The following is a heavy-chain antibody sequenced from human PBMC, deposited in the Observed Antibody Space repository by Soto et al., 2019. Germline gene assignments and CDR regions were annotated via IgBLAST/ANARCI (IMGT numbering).Heavy chain of an antibody. D-gene: IGHD3-10*01. CDR2: INHSGST. CDR3: ARGKGLYSPIYYGSVDSYGMDV. Sequence: SETLSLTCAVYGGSFSGYYWSWIRQPPGKGLEWIGEINHSGSTNYNPSLKSRVTISVDTSKNQFSLKLSSVTAADTAVYYCARGKGLYSPIYYGSVDSYGMDVWGQGTTVTVSS. J-gene: IGHJ6*02. V-gene: IGHV4-34*01. CDR1: GGSFSGYY.